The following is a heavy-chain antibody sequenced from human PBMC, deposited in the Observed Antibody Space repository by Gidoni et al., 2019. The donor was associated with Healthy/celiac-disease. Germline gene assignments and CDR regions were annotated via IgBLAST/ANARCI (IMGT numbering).Heavy chain of an antibody. J-gene: IGHJ3*02. D-gene: IGHD3-16*01. V-gene: IGHV1-69*01. CDR3: ARSPLGGTFYAPDAFDI. CDR2: IIPIFGTA. CDR1: GGTFSSYA. Sequence: QVQLVQSGAEVKKPGSSVKVSCKASGGTFSSYAISWVRQAPGQGLEWMGGIIPIFGTANYAQKFQGRVTITADESTSTAYMELSSLRSEDTAVYYCARSPLGGTFYAPDAFDIWGQGIMVTVSS.